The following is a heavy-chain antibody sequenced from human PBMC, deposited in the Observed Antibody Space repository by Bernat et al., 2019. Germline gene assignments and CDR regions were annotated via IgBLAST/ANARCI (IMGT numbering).Heavy chain of an antibody. V-gene: IGHV6-1*01. Sequence: QVQLQQSGPGLVKPSQTLSLTCAISGHSVSSNSAAWNWIRQSPSRGLEWLGRTYYRSKWYNDYAVSREKRITPSTDTCTNQTSLRLNCETPEGTGMYYCARGPLTHKAYGGYDPYCFDYWGQGTLVTVSS. J-gene: IGHJ4*02. CDR3: ARGPLTHKAYGGYDPYCFDY. CDR1: GHSVSSNSAA. D-gene: IGHD5-12*01. CDR2: TYYRSKWYN.